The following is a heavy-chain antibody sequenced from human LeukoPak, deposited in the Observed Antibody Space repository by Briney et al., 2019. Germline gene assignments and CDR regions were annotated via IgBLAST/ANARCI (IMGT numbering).Heavy chain of an antibody. CDR1: GFVFRAYA. CDR2: ISGTGYST. D-gene: IGHD3-10*01. J-gene: IGHJ3*01. Sequence: GGSLRLSCAASGFVFRAYAMTWVRQAPGKGLEWVSAISGTGYSTYYADSVKGRFTISRHNSENTLYLQLNSLRADDTAVYFCAKAGEFTCGLHPFDVWGQGTMVTVSS. V-gene: IGHV3-23*01. CDR3: AKAGEFTCGLHPFDV.